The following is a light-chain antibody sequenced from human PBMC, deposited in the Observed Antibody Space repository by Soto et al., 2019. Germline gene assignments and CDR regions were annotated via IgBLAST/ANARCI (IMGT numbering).Light chain of an antibody. CDR1: TGAVTNGHY. J-gene: IGLJ2*01. Sequence: QTVVTQEPSLTVSPGGTVTLTCGSSTGAVTNGHYPYWFQQKPGQAPRTLIYDTTNKHSWTPARFSGSLLVGKAALTLSGVQPEDEADYYCLLDYSGARVFGGGTKLTVL. CDR3: LLDYSGARV. V-gene: IGLV7-46*01. CDR2: DTT.